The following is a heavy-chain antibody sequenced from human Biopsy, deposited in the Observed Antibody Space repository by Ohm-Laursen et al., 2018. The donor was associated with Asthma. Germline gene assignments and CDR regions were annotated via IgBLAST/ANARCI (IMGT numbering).Heavy chain of an antibody. CDR2: IYWDDYN. J-gene: IGHJ5*02. CDR3: ALSQDSGFDDHSPSWFDP. V-gene: IGHV2-5*02. CDR1: GFSFSTYGVG. D-gene: IGHD3-9*01. Sequence: TQTLTLTCTFSGFSFSTYGVGVGWIRQSPGKALEWLALIYWDDYNLFRPSLKRRLTITKDPSKNQVVLTMTKMHPVDSGTYYCALSQDSGFDDHSPSWFDPWGQGTLVTVSS.